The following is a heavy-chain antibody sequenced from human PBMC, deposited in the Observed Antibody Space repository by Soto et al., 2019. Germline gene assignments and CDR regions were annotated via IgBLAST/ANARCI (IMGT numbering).Heavy chain of an antibody. CDR3: ARGFTTGTTRWFDP. CDR1: GGTFSSYA. Sequence: ASVKVSCKASGGTFSSYAISWVRQAPGQGLEWMGGIIPIFGTANYAQKFQGRVTITADESTSTAYMELSSLRSEDTAVYYCARGFTTGTTRWFDPWGQGTLVTVSS. J-gene: IGHJ5*02. CDR2: IIPIFGTA. D-gene: IGHD1-1*01. V-gene: IGHV1-69*13.